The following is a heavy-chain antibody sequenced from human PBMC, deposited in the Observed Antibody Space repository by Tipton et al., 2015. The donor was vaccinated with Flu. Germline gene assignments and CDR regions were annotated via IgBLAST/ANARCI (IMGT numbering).Heavy chain of an antibody. V-gene: IGHV4-61*02. CDR2: IYTSGST. CDR1: GGSISSGSYY. Sequence: LRLSCTVSGGSISSGSYYWSWIRQPAGKGLEWIGRIYTSGSTNYNPSLKSRVTISVDTSKNQFSLKLSSVTAADTAVYYCARVGRIPDVIRDFDWLLHQYYFDYWGQGTLVTVSS. D-gene: IGHD3-9*01. J-gene: IGHJ4*02. CDR3: ARVGRIPDVIRDFDWLLHQYYFDY.